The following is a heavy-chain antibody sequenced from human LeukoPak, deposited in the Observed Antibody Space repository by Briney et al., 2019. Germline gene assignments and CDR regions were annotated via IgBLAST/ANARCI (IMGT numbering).Heavy chain of an antibody. J-gene: IGHJ3*02. Sequence: SETLSLTCTVSGGSISTYYWSWIRQPPGKGLEWIGYIYYSGSTNYNPSLKSRVTISVDTSKNQFSLKLTSETAADTAVYYCARATAFFDIWGQGTMVTVSS. CDR2: IYYSGST. CDR1: GGSISTYY. CDR3: ARATAFFDI. V-gene: IGHV4-59*01.